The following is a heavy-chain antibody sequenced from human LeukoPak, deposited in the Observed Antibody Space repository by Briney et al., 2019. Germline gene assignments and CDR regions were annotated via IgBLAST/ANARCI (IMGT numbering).Heavy chain of an antibody. CDR1: GGSISSSSYY. CDR3: ARAPVVVAPYYDFWSGYYRGGSFDY. CDR2: IYYSGST. Sequence: PSETLSLTCSVSGGSISSSSYYWGWIRQPPGKGLGWIGSIYYSGSTYYNPYLKSRVHISVDTSKNQFYLKLSSVPAADTAVYYCARAPVVVAPYYDFWSGYYRGGSFDYWGQGTLVTVSS. D-gene: IGHD3-3*01. V-gene: IGHV4-39*07. J-gene: IGHJ4*02.